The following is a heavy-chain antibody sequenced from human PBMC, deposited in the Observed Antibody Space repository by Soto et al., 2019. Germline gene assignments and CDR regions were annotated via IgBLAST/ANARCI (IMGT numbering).Heavy chain of an antibody. D-gene: IGHD2-15*01. CDR3: ARAASCSAGDCYQFGY. CDR2: IGTSYGST. CDR1: GFAFSSYA. V-gene: IGHV3-23*01. J-gene: IGHJ4*02. Sequence: GGSLRLSCAASGFAFSSYAMSWVRQAPGKGLEWVSAIGTSYGSTYYAASVKGRFTISRDNSKNTLFLQMDSPRAEDTAMYFCARAASCSAGDCYQFGYWREGALVTVSS.